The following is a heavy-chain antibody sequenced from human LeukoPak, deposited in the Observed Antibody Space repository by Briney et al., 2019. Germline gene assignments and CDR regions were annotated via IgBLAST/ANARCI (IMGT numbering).Heavy chain of an antibody. CDR3: ARYEESSGSTPDY. V-gene: IGHV5-51*01. J-gene: IGHJ4*02. D-gene: IGHD2-15*01. CDR1: GYSFTSYW. Sequence: HGESLKISCKGSGYSFTSYWIGWVRQIPGKGLEWMGIIYPGDSDTRYSPSFQGQVTISADKSISTAYLQWSSLKASDTAMYYCARYEESSGSTPDYWGQGTLVTVSS. CDR2: IYPGDSDT.